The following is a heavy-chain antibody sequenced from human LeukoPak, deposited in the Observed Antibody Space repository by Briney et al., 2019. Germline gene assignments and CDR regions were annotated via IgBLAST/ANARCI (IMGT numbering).Heavy chain of an antibody. D-gene: IGHD3-10*01. Sequence: GASVQVSCKASGYTFSDYTINWVRQAPGQGLEWMGWINTNTGNPTYARDFRGRFVLSVDTSVNTAYLEISGLKTEDTAVYYCARSSRGVIGLLDYWGQGALVAVSS. J-gene: IGHJ4*02. CDR1: GYTFSDYT. CDR2: INTNTGNP. CDR3: ARSSRGVIGLLDY. V-gene: IGHV7-4-1*01.